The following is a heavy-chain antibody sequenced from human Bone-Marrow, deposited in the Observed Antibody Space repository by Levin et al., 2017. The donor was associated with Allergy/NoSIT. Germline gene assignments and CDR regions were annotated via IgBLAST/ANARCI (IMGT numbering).Heavy chain of an antibody. CDR3: AASILRSST. D-gene: IGHD6-6*01. CDR2: IKQDGSEI. J-gene: IGHJ4*02. V-gene: IGHV3-7*01. Sequence: TGGSLRLSCVGSGLTFSSQWMTWVRQAPGKGLEWVANIKQDGSEIYYVDSVKGRFTISRDNAKNSLFLQMNSLRVEDTAVYYCAASILRSSTWGQGTLVTVSS. CDR1: GLTFSSQW.